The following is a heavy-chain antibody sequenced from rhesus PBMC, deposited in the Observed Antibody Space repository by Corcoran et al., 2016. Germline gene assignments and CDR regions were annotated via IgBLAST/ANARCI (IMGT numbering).Heavy chain of an antibody. Sequence: EVQLVQSGAEVKKPGASVKISCKASGYTFTDYYLHWVRQAPGKGLEWMGLFDPEDGQAIHAQKFQDRVTLTADTSNETAYMELSSLRSEDTAVYYCATDARGGSYSVDYWGQGVLVTVSS. CDR3: ATDARGGSYSVDY. D-gene: IGHD1-44*02. CDR1: GYTFTDYY. J-gene: IGHJ4*01. V-gene: IGHV1-111*02. CDR2: FDPEDGQA.